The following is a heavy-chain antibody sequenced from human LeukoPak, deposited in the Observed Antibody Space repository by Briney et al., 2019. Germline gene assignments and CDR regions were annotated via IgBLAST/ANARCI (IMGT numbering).Heavy chain of an antibody. Sequence: PGGSLRLSCTTSGLTIGDDAVSWVRQAPGKGLEWLGFIRSKTYGGTTEYAASVKGRFTISRDDSKGIAYLQMNSLKIEDTAVYYCTRAYSSSWSWYFDYWGQGTLVTVSS. CDR3: TRAYSSSWSWYFDY. D-gene: IGHD6-13*01. V-gene: IGHV3-49*04. J-gene: IGHJ4*02. CDR2: IRSKTYGGTT. CDR1: GLTIGDDA.